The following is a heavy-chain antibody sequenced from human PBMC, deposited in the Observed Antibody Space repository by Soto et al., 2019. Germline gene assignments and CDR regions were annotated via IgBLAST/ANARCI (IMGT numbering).Heavy chain of an antibody. Sequence: ASVKVSCKASGGTFSSYAISWVRQAPGQGLEWMGGIIPIFGTANYSQKFQGRVTITADESTSTAYMELSSLRTEDTAVYYCARLHMITFAEVLVRPPTTDYWGQGTLVTVSS. CDR3: ARLHMITFAEVLVRPPTTDY. V-gene: IGHV1-69*13. D-gene: IGHD3-16*02. J-gene: IGHJ4*02. CDR1: GGTFSSYA. CDR2: IIPIFGTA.